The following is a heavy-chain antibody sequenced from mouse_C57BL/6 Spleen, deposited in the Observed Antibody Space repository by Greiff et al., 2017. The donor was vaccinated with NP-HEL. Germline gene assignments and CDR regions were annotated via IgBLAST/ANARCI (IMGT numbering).Heavy chain of an antibody. V-gene: IGHV1-9*01. CDR2: ILPGSGST. J-gene: IGHJ3*01. Sequence: QVQLQQSGAELMKPGASVKLSCKATGYTFTGYWIEWVKQRPGHGLYWIGEILPGSGSTNYNEKFKGKATFTADTSSNTAYMQLSSLTTEDSAIYYCATRDNDYDEGWFAYWGQGTLVTVSA. CDR1: GYTFTGYW. D-gene: IGHD2-4*01. CDR3: ATRDNDYDEGWFAY.